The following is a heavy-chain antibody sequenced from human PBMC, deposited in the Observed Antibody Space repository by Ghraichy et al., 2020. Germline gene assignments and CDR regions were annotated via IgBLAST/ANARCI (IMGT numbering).Heavy chain of an antibody. CDR1: GFTFDSYS. V-gene: IGHV3-48*02. CDR3: ARGSRVVRFFYYDGMDV. CDR2: ITSSSSFR. Sequence: GESLNISCVGSGFTFDSYSMNWVRQSPGKRLEWVSYITSSSSFRSYADSVKGRFTISRDNAQNSLSLQMNSLTDEDTAVYYCARGSRVVRFFYYDGMDVWGQGTTVTVSS. J-gene: IGHJ6*02. D-gene: IGHD4-23*01.